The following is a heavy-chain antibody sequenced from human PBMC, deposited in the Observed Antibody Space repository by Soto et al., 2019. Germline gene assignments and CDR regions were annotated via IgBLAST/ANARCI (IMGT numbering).Heavy chain of an antibody. V-gene: IGHV2-70*01. Sequence: GSGPTLVNPTQTLTLTCTLSEFSLTTRGMCVIWIRQPPGKALEWLALIDWSHIKNYTLSLMTTFTLSKVTSKNQAVLTMTNMEPVDTGAYYCARILKRGAFDWLQVDHWGQGTLVTVSS. CDR3: ARILKRGAFDWLQVDH. CDR1: EFSLTTRGMC. D-gene: IGHD3-9*01. CDR2: IDWSHIK. J-gene: IGHJ4*02.